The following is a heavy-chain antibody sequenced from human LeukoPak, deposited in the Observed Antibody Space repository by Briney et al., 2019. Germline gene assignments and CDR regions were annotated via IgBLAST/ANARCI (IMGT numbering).Heavy chain of an antibody. CDR2: IWSDGSNR. D-gene: IGHD4-11*01. J-gene: IGHJ4*01. CDR3: ARDAQRGFDYSNSLEY. Sequence: GGSLRLSCAASGFIFSHYGMHWVRQAPGKGLEWVAVIWSDGSNRFYAGSVKGRFTISRDNSQNTVFLQMNSLRGEDTAMYYCARDAQRGFDYSNSLEYWGHGTLVTVSS. CDR1: GFIFSHYG. V-gene: IGHV3-33*01.